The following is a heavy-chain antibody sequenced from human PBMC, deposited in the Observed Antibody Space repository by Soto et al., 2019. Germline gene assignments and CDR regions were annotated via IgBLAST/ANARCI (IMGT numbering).Heavy chain of an antibody. D-gene: IGHD2-15*01. CDR2: ISGSGGST. CDR1: GFTFSSYA. J-gene: IGHJ3*02. CDR3: AKDLYLGYCSGGSCYAAYDAFDI. Sequence: EVQLLESGGGLVQPGGSLRLSCAASGFTFSSYAMSWVRQAPGKGLEWVSAISGSGGSTYYADSVKGRFTISRDNSKNTLYLQMNSLRAEDTAVYYCAKDLYLGYCSGGSCYAAYDAFDIWGPGTMVTVSS. V-gene: IGHV3-23*01.